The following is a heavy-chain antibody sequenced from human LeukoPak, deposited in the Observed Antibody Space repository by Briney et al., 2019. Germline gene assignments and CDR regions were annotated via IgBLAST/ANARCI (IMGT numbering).Heavy chain of an antibody. V-gene: IGHV3-48*03. CDR3: ARGSVIVGGAIDY. J-gene: IGHJ4*02. D-gene: IGHD1-26*01. Sequence: GGSLRLSCAASGFTFSSYEMNWVRQAPGKGLEWVSYISSSGSTIYYADSVKGRFTISRDNAKNSLYLQMNSLRAEDTAVYYCARGSVIVGGAIDYWGQGTLVTVSS. CDR2: ISSSGSTI. CDR1: GFTFSSYE.